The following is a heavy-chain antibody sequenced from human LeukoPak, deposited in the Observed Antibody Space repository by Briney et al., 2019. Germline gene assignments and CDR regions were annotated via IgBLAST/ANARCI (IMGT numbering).Heavy chain of an antibody. CDR2: ISSSSSYI. D-gene: IGHD3-22*01. J-gene: IGHJ4*02. CDR3: ARENYDSSGYHKGFDY. Sequence: GGSLRLSCAASGFTFSSYAMSWVRQAPGKGLEWVSSISSSSSYIYYADSVKGRFTISRDNAKNSLYLQMNSLRAEDTAVYYCARENYDSSGYHKGFDYWGQGTLVTVSS. V-gene: IGHV3-21*01. CDR1: GFTFSSYA.